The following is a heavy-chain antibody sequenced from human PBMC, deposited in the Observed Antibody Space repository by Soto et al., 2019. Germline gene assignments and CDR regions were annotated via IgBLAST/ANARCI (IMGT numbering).Heavy chain of an antibody. J-gene: IGHJ3*02. CDR2: IYSGGST. V-gene: IGHV3-53*01. D-gene: IGHD2-15*01. CDR1: GFTVSSNY. Sequence: GGSLRLSCAASGFTVSSNYMSWVRQAPGKGLEWVSVIYSGGSTYYADSVKGRFTISRDNSKNTLYLQMNSLRAEDTAVYYCARAHSGGSCYGFCAFDIWGQGTMVTVSS. CDR3: ARAHSGGSCYGFCAFDI.